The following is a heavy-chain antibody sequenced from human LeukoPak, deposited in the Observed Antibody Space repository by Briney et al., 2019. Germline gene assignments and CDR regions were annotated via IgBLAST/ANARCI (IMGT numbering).Heavy chain of an antibody. CDR3: ARGLGTYWGKDFLNWFDP. CDR2: MNPNSGNT. Sequence: ASVKVSCKASGYTFTNYDINWVRQATGQGLEWMGWMNPNSGNTGYAQKFQGRVTMTRNTSLSTAYMELTSLKSEDTAVYYCARGLGTYWGKDFLNWFDPWGQGTLVTVSS. CDR1: GYTFTNYD. D-gene: IGHD3-16*01. J-gene: IGHJ5*02. V-gene: IGHV1-8*02.